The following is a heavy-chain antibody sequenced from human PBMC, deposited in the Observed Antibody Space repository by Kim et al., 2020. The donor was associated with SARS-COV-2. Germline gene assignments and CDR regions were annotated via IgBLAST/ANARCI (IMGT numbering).Heavy chain of an antibody. CDR3: ARGLWLQSNDYYYYGMDV. D-gene: IGHD5-18*01. J-gene: IGHJ6*02. CDR2: IYYSGST. Sequence: SETLSLTCTVSGGSISSYYWSWIRQPPGKGLEWIGYIYYSGSTNYNPSLKSRVTIAVETSKNQFSLKLSAVTAADTAVYYCARGLWLQSNDYYYYGMDVWGQGTTVTISS. CDR1: GGSISSYY. V-gene: IGHV4-59*13.